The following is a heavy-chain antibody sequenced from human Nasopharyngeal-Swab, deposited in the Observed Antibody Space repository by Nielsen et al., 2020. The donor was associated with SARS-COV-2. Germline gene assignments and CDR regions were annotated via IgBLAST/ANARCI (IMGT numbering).Heavy chain of an antibody. CDR1: GGSFGGYY. CDR3: ARGSNSGYDYIDY. Sequence: SETLSLTCAVYGGSFGGYYWSWIRQPPGKGLEWIGEINHSGSTNYNPSLKSRVTISVDTSKNQFSLKLSSVTAADTAVYYCARGSNSGYDYIDYWGQGTLVTVSS. V-gene: IGHV4-34*01. CDR2: INHSGST. J-gene: IGHJ4*02. D-gene: IGHD5-12*01.